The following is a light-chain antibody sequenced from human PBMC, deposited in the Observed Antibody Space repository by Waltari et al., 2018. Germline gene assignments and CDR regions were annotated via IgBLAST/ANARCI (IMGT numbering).Light chain of an antibody. V-gene: IGLV2-14*01. CDR2: EVS. CDR1: ASSVRAYDF. J-gene: IGLJ1*01. Sequence: QSALTQPASVSGSPGQSITISCSGPASSVRAYDFVSWYQQHPGKAPHLIIYEVSNRPSGISNRFSASKSGNTASLTISGLQAEDEADYYCSSYTTSSAPGVFGTGTRVTVL. CDR3: SSYTTSSAPGV.